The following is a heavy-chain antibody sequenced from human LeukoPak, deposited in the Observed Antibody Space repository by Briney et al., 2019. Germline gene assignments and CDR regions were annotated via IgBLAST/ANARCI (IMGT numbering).Heavy chain of an antibody. Sequence: GRSLRLSCAASGFTFSSYGMHWVRQAPGKGLEGVAVIWYDGSNKYYADSVKGRFTISRDNSKNTLYLQMNSLRAEDTAVYYCARWGPEWQLVRWGYMDVWGKGTTVTVSS. CDR2: IWYDGSNK. V-gene: IGHV3-33*01. CDR3: ARWGPEWQLVRWGYMDV. CDR1: GFTFSSYG. J-gene: IGHJ6*03. D-gene: IGHD6-13*01.